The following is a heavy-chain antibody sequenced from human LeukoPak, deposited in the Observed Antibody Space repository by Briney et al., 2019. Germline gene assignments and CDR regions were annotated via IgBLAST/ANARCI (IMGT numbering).Heavy chain of an antibody. CDR3: VRDQTPRQWLRGFDY. V-gene: IGHV3-23*01. J-gene: IGHJ4*02. CDR1: GFTFSSYA. Sequence: PGGSLRLSCAASGFTFSSYAMSWVRQAPGKGLEWVSVINDSGGSTYYADSVRGRFTISRDNSKNTMYLKMNSLRADDTAVYYCVRDQTPRQWLRGFDYWGQGTLVTVSS. CDR2: INDSGGST. D-gene: IGHD6-19*01.